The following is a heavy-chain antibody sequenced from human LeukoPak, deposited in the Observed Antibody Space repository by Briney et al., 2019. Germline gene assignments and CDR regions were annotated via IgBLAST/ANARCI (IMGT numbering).Heavy chain of an antibody. CDR2: VYYTGST. J-gene: IGHJ4*02. Sequence: SETLSLTCTVSGGAISSYYWSWIRQPPGKGLEWIGYVYYTGSTNHNPSLRSRVTISVDTSNNQFSLKMRSVTAADTAVYYCARARIAVSYFDYWGQGALVTVSS. CDR3: ARARIAVSYFDY. V-gene: IGHV4-59*01. CDR1: GGAISSYY. D-gene: IGHD6-6*01.